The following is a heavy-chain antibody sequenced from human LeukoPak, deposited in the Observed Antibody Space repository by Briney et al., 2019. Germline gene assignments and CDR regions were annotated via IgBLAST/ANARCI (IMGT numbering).Heavy chain of an antibody. Sequence: SETLSLXCTVSGGSISSGSYYWSWIRQPAGKGLEWIGRIYTSGSTNYNPSLKSRVTISVDTSKNQFSLKLSSVTAADTAVYYCARDTGTTRFDYWGQGTLVTVSS. CDR2: IYTSGST. CDR3: ARDTGTTRFDY. V-gene: IGHV4-61*02. D-gene: IGHD1/OR15-1a*01. J-gene: IGHJ4*02. CDR1: GGSISSGSYY.